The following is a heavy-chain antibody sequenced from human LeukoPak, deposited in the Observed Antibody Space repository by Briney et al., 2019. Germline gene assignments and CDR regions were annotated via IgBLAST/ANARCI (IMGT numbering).Heavy chain of an antibody. V-gene: IGHV3-30*01. D-gene: IGHD6-13*01. Sequence: GGSLRLSCAASGFTFSSYAMHWVRQAPGKGLEWVAVISYDGSNKYYADSVKGRSTISRDNSKNTLYLQTNSLRAEDTAVYYCARGGIAAAGVFDYWGQGTLVTVSS. CDR2: ISYDGSNK. CDR1: GFTFSSYA. J-gene: IGHJ4*02. CDR3: ARGGIAAAGVFDY.